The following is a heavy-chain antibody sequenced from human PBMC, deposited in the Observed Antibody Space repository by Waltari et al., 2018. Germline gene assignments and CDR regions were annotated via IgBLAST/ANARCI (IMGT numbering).Heavy chain of an antibody. Sequence: QVQRVQSGAEVKKHGASVKVSCKASGYTFTSYHINWVRQAPGQGLELIGWINPPIGNSAFAEQFQCRLTMARDTSRYTADMELSCLRSEDTAVYYCAREFRSAAGHLNGMDIWGQGTAVTVSS. D-gene: IGHD6-19*01. CDR2: INPPIGNS. V-gene: IGHV1-8*01. CDR1: GYTFTSYH. CDR3: AREFRSAAGHLNGMDI. J-gene: IGHJ6*02.